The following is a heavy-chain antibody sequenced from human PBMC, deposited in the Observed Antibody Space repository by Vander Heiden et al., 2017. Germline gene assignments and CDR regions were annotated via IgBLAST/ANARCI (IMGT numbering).Heavy chain of an antibody. D-gene: IGHD3-22*01. CDR3: ATSPSSGYN. J-gene: IGHJ1*01. CDR2: IRNKAASHTT. Sequence: EVQLVESGGGLVQPGGSLRLSCVGSGVTFSDHYMDWVRQAPGKGLEWVGRIRNKAASHTTAYAASVEGRFAISRDDSKNSLYLQLNSLKTEDTAMYYCATSPSSGYNWGQGTQVTVSS. V-gene: IGHV3-72*01. CDR1: GVTFSDHY.